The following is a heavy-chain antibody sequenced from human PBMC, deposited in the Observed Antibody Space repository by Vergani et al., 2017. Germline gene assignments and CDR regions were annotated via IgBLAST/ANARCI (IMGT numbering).Heavy chain of an antibody. CDR3: ARGSKIMVRGVISRGLDY. D-gene: IGHD3-10*01. CDR1: GYTFTGYY. V-gene: IGHV1-2*02. J-gene: IGHJ4*02. CDR2: INPNSGGT. Sequence: QVQLVQSGAEVKKPGASVKVSCKASGYTFTGYYMHWVRQAPGQGLEWMGWINPNSGGTNYAQKFQGRDTMTRDTSISTDYMELSRLRSDDTAVYYCARGSKIMVRGVISRGLDYWGQGTLVTVSS.